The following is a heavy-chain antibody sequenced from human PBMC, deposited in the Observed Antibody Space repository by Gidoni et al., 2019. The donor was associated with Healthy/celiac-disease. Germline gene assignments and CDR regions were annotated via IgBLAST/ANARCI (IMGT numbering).Heavy chain of an antibody. CDR3: ARDPAGVHGDYGMDV. D-gene: IGHD6-19*01. CDR1: GGFISSSY. J-gene: IGHJ6*02. CDR2: IYYSGST. V-gene: IGHV4-59*01. Sequence: QVQLQESGPGLVKPSETLSLTCTVSGGFISSSYWNWIRQPPGKGLEWIGYIYYSGSTSYNPSLKSRVTISVATSKNQFSLKLSSVTAADTAVYYCARDPAGVHGDYGMDVWGQGTTVTVSS.